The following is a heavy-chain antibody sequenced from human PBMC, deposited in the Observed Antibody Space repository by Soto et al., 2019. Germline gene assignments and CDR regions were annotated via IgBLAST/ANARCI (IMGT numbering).Heavy chain of an antibody. V-gene: IGHV3-30*18. J-gene: IGHJ4*02. CDR3: AKTGSGWYFDY. CDR2: ISYDGSNK. Sequence: QVQLVESGGGVVQPGRSLRLSCAASGFTFISYGMHWVHQAPGKGLEWVALISYDGSNKYYTDSVKGRFTISRDNSKNTPYLQMNSLRAEDTAVYYCAKTGSGWYFDYWGQGTLVTVSS. D-gene: IGHD6-19*01. CDR1: GFTFISYG.